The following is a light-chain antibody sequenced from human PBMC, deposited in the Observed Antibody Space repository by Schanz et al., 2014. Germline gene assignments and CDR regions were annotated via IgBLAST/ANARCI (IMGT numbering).Light chain of an antibody. CDR1: QSVLFSSNNKDY. CDR2: WAS. V-gene: IGKV4-1*01. J-gene: IGKJ2*01. CDR3: QHYHINGPST. Sequence: DFVMTQSPDSLAVSLGERATINCKSSQSVLFSSNNKDYLAWYQQKPGQPPKLLIYWASTRESGVPDRFSGSGSGTDFTLTISSLQAEDVAVYYCQHYHINGPSTFGQGTKLEIK.